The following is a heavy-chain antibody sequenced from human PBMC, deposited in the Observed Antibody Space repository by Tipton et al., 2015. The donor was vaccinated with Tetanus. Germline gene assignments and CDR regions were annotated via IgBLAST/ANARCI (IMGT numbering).Heavy chain of an antibody. J-gene: IGHJ4*02. V-gene: IGHV3-11*01. CDR2: ISHTGTTT. Sequence: SLRLSCAASGFTFSAYYMSWIRLAPGKGLEWISYISHTGTTTYYSASVMGRFTVSRDNTKNSLYLEINSLRAEDTAMYYCRAGSWLGGPGTLVTVSS. CDR3: RAGSWL. D-gene: IGHD5-18*01. CDR1: GFTFSAYY.